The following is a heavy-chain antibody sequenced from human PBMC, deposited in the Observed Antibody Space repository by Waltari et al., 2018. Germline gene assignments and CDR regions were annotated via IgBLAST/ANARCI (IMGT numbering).Heavy chain of an antibody. CDR2: IKQDGSEK. D-gene: IGHD6-19*01. CDR3: ASDENLSSGLPHDAFDI. V-gene: IGHV3-7*04. CDR1: GFTFSSYW. J-gene: IGHJ3*02. Sequence: EVQLVESGGGLVQPGGSLRLSCAASGFTFSSYWMSWVRQAPGKGLEWVANIKQDGSEKYYVDSVKGRVTISRDNAKNSLYLQMNSLRAEDTAVYYCASDENLSSGLPHDAFDIWGQGTMVTVSS.